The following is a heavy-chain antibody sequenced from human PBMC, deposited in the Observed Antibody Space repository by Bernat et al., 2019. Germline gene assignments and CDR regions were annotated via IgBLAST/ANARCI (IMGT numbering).Heavy chain of an antibody. CDR1: GFTFSSYC. V-gene: IGHV3-74*01. CDR2: INSDGSST. D-gene: IGHD3-22*01. CDR3: AREGLGFDY. Sequence: EVQLVESGGGLVQPGGSLRLSCAASGFTFSSYCMHWVRQAPGKGLAWVSRINSDGSSTSYADSVKGRFAISQDDTKNTLYLQMNSLGAEDTAVYYCAREGLGFDYWGQGTLVTVSS. J-gene: IGHJ4*02.